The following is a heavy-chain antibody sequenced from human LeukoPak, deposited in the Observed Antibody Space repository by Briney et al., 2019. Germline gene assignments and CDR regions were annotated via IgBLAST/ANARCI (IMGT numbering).Heavy chain of an antibody. Sequence: ASVKVSCKASGYTFTSYDINWVRQATGQGLEWMGWMNPNSGNTGYAQKFQGRVTTTRNTSISTAYMELSSLRSEDTAVYYCARRRYYDFWSGYYYWYYYYGMDVWGQGTTVTVSS. V-gene: IGHV1-8*01. CDR3: ARRRYYDFWSGYYYWYYYYGMDV. D-gene: IGHD3-3*01. CDR2: MNPNSGNT. J-gene: IGHJ6*02. CDR1: GYTFTSYD.